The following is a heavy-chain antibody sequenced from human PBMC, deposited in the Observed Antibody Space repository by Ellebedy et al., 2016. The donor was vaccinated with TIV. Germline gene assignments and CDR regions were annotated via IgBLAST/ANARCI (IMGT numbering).Heavy chain of an antibody. J-gene: IGHJ6*02. CDR1: DHPFINYN. CDR2: ISTSTGKT. CDR3: ATVTTGLRLSYYGLEL. V-gene: IGHV1-18*04. Sequence: AASVKVSCKTSDHPFINYNIAWVRQAPGQGLEWMGWISTSTGKTTYLQKLQDRVTMTTDTSTSTVYMELRSLRSDDTAVYFCATVTTGLRLSYYGLELWGQGTTVTVSS. D-gene: IGHD1-1*01.